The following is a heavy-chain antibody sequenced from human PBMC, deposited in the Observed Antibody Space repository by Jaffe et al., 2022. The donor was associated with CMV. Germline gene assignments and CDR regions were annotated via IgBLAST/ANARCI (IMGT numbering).Heavy chain of an antibody. CDR1: GGSISSSSYY. Sequence: QLQLQESGPGLVKPSETLSLTCTVSGGSISSSSYYWGWIRQPPGKGLEWIGSIYYSGSTYYNPSLKSRVTISVDTSKNQFSLKLSSVTAADTAVYYCARPANYYDSSGYYDYWGQGTLVTVSS. V-gene: IGHV4-39*01. CDR2: IYYSGST. J-gene: IGHJ4*02. D-gene: IGHD3-22*01. CDR3: ARPANYYDSSGYYDY.